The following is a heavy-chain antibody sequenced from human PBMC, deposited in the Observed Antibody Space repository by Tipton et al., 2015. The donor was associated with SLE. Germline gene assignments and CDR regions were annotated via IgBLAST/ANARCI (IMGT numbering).Heavy chain of an antibody. Sequence: TLSLTCAVYGESFSGYYWSWIRQPPGKGLEWIGEISPSVSTNYNPSLKSRVTISVDTSKNQSSLKLNSVIAADTAVYYCARSAPDSSAYPTFFDYWGQGTPVTVSS. V-gene: IGHV4-34*01. J-gene: IGHJ4*02. CDR1: GESFSGYY. CDR3: ARSAPDSSAYPTFFDY. D-gene: IGHD3-22*01. CDR2: ISPSVST.